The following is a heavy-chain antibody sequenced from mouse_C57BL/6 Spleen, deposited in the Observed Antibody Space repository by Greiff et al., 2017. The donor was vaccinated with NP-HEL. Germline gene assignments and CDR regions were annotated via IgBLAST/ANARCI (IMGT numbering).Heavy chain of an antibody. CDR2: INPNNGGT. CDR3: ASHKGFAY. Sequence: EVQLQQSGPELVKPGASVKISCKASGYTFTDYYMNWVKQSHGKSLEWIGDINPNNGGTSYNQKFKGKATLTVDKSSSTAYMELRSLTSEDSAVYYCASHKGFAYWGQGTLVTVSA. D-gene: IGHD6-1*01. J-gene: IGHJ3*01. V-gene: IGHV1-26*01. CDR1: GYTFTDYY.